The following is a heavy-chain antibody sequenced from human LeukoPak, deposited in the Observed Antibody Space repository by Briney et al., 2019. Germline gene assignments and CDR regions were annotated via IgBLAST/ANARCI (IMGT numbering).Heavy chain of an antibody. CDR1: GFTFSSYS. J-gene: IGHJ6*03. D-gene: IGHD5-12*01. V-gene: IGHV3-21*01. CDR2: ISSSSSYI. Sequence: GGSLRLSCAASGFTFSSYSMNWVRQAPGNGLEWVSSISSSSSYIYYADSVKGRFTISRDNAKNSLYLQMNSLRAEDTAVYYCARQAVLGVATTDYYYMDVWGKGTTVTVSS. CDR3: ARQAVLGVATTDYYYMDV.